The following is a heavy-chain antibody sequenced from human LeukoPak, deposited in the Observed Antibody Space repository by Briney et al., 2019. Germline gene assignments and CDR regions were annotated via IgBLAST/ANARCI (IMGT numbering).Heavy chain of an antibody. J-gene: IGHJ6*01. D-gene: IGHD3-10*01. Sequence: PGGSLRLSCAASGFTFSSYSMNWVRQAPGKGLEGVSSISSSSSYIYYADSVKGRFTISRDNAKNSLYLQMNSLRAEDTAVYYCARGAATMVRGVGMDVWGQGTTVTVSS. CDR3: ARGAATMVRGVGMDV. CDR2: ISSSSSYI. CDR1: GFTFSSYS. V-gene: IGHV3-21*01.